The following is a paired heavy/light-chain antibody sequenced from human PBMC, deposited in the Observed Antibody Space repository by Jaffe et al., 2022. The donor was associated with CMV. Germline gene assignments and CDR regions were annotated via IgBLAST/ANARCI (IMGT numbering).Light chain of an antibody. CDR2: AAS. V-gene: IGKV1-16*02. CDR1: QGIGNY. J-gene: IGKJ4*01. CDR3: QQYKTYPLT. Sequence: DIQMTQSPSSLSASVGDRVTISCRASQGIGNYLAWFQQKPGKGPKSLIYAASSLQSGVPSKFSGSGSGTDFTLTISSLQPEDFATYYCQQYKTYPLTFGGGTKVEIK.
Heavy chain of an antibody. J-gene: IGHJ6*02. Sequence: QVQLQESGPGLVKPSETLSLTCTVSGGSINSYYWSWIRQPAGKGLEWIGRMYTSGSANYNPSLKSRATMSVDTSKNQFSLKVSSVTAADTAVYYCARGSSLDVWGQGTTVTVSS. D-gene: IGHD1-26*01. CDR1: GGSINSYY. CDR3: ARGSSLDV. V-gene: IGHV4-4*07. CDR2: MYTSGSA.